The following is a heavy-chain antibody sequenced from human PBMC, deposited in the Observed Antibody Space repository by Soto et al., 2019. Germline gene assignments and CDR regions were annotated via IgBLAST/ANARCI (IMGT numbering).Heavy chain of an antibody. CDR2: IDPSDSHT. CDR3: ARHGAGASTSYDFFDRAG. CDR1: GYSFTSYW. V-gene: IGHV5-10-1*01. Sequence: PGGSLKISCEGSGYSFTSYWVTWVRQMPWKGLEWLGRIDPSDSHTNYSPSAQGHVTISADKSMTTAYLQWSSLKASDTAIYYCARHGAGASTSYDFFDRAGWGKGTTITVSS. J-gene: IGHJ6*04. D-gene: IGHD1-26*01.